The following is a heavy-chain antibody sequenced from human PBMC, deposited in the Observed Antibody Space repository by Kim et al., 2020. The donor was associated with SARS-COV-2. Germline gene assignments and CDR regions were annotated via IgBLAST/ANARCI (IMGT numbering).Heavy chain of an antibody. V-gene: IGHV4-30-2*01. Sequence: SETLSLTCAVSGGSISSGGYSWSWIRQPPGKGLEWIGYIYHSGSTYYNPSLKSRVTISVDRSKNQFSLKLSSVTAADTAVYYCARGGHEDPMLRFPRESNWFDPWGQGTLVTVSS. D-gene: IGHD3-3*01. CDR1: GGSISSGGYS. CDR3: ARGGHEDPMLRFPRESNWFDP. J-gene: IGHJ5*02. CDR2: IYHSGST.